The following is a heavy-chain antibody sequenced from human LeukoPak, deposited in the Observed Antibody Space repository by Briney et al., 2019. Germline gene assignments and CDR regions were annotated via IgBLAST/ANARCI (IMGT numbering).Heavy chain of an antibody. CDR2: IYHSGST. Sequence: SETLSLTCTVSGYSISSGYYWGWIRQPPGKGLEWIGSIYHSGSTYYNPSLKSRVTISVDTSKNQFSLKLSSVTAADTAVYYCARTGIVGADYWGQGTLVTVSS. CDR1: GYSISSGYY. CDR3: ARTGIVGADY. J-gene: IGHJ4*02. V-gene: IGHV4-38-2*02. D-gene: IGHD1-26*01.